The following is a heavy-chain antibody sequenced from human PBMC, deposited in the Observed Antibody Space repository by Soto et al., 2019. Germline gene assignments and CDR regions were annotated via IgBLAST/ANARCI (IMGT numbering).Heavy chain of an antibody. D-gene: IGHD2-15*01. Sequence: EVQLLESGGGLVQPGGSLRLSCAASGFTFSSYAMSWVRQAPGKGLEWVSAISGSGGSTYYADSVKGRFTISRDNSKNTLYLQMNSLRAEDTAVYYCAKGYCSGGSCSNWFDPWGQGTLVTVSS. CDR1: GFTFSSYA. V-gene: IGHV3-23*01. J-gene: IGHJ5*02. CDR3: AKGYCSGGSCSNWFDP. CDR2: ISGSGGST.